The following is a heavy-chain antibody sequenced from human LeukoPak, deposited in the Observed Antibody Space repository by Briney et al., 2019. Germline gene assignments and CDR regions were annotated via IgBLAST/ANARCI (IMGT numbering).Heavy chain of an antibody. Sequence: PSETLSLTCAVYGGSFSGYYWSWIRQPPGKGLGWIGEINHSGSTNYNPSLKSRVTISVDTSKNQFSLKLSSVTAADTAVYYCAACRGVITMVRGRAGYGMDVWGQGTTVTVSS. D-gene: IGHD3-10*01. J-gene: IGHJ6*02. CDR1: GGSFSGYY. CDR2: INHSGST. V-gene: IGHV4-34*01. CDR3: AACRGVITMVRGRAGYGMDV.